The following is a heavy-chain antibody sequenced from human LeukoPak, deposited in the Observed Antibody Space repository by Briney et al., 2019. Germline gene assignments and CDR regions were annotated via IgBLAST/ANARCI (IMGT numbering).Heavy chain of an antibody. D-gene: IGHD2-15*01. V-gene: IGHV3-23*01. Sequence: GASLRLSCAASGFTFSSYAMSWVRQAPGKGLEWVSAISGSGGSTYYADSVKGRSTISRDNSKNTLYLQMNSLRAEDTAVYYCAKGLGGYFDYWGQGTLVTVSS. CDR3: AKGLGGYFDY. CDR2: ISGSGGST. J-gene: IGHJ4*02. CDR1: GFTFSSYA.